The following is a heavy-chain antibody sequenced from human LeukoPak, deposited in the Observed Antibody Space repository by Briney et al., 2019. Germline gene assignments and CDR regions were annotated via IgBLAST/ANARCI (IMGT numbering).Heavy chain of an antibody. V-gene: IGHV1-69*05. Sequence: SVKVSXKASGGTFSSYAISWVRQAPGQGLEWMGRIIPIFGTANYAQKFQGRVTITTDESTSTAYMELSSLRSEDTAVYYCARTTVTTRSEDYWGQGTLVTVSS. D-gene: IGHD4-17*01. CDR3: ARTTVTTRSEDY. CDR1: GGTFSSYA. CDR2: IIPIFGTA. J-gene: IGHJ4*02.